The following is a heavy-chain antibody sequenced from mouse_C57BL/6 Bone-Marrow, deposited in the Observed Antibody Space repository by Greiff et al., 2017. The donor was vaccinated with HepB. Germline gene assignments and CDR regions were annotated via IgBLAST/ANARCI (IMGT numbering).Heavy chain of an antibody. CDR3: AGGWFAY. CDR2: IDPANGNT. J-gene: IGHJ3*01. Sequence: VQLQQSVAELVRPGASVKLSCTASGFNIKNSYMPWVKQRPEQGLEWVGRIDPANGNTKYDPKLQGKATITADTSSNTVYLQLSSLTSEDTAIYYCAGGWFAYWGQGTLVTVSA. V-gene: IGHV14-3*01. CDR1: GFNIKNSY.